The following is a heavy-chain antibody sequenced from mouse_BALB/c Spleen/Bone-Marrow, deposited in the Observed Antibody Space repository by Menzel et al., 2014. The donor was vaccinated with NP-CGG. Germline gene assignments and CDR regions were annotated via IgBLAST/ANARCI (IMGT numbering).Heavy chain of an antibody. CDR2: ISTYYGDA. Sequence: VKLVESGAELVRPGVSVKISCKGSGYTFTDYAMHWVKQSHAKSLEWTGVISTYYGDASYNQKFKGKATMTVGKSSSTAYMELARLTSEDSAIYYCARDGSSWGYFDVWGAGTTVTVSS. J-gene: IGHJ1*01. CDR1: GYTFTDYA. D-gene: IGHD1-1*01. V-gene: IGHV1S137*01. CDR3: ARDGSSWGYFDV.